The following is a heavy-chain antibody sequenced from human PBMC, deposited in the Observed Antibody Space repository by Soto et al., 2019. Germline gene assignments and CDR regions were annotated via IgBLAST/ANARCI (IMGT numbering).Heavy chain of an antibody. Sequence: SETLSLTCADSGGSLSSSNWWSWVRQPSGKGLEWIGEIYHSGSTNYNPSLKSRVTISVDKSKNQFSLKLSSVTAADTAGYYCARGDGWELPDYYYYGMDVWGQGTTVTVSS. V-gene: IGHV4-4*02. D-gene: IGHD1-26*01. J-gene: IGHJ6*02. CDR3: ARGDGWELPDYYYYGMDV. CDR1: GGSLSSSNW. CDR2: IYHSGST.